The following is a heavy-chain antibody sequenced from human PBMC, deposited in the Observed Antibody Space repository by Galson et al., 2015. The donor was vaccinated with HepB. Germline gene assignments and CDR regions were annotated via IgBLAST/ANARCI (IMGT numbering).Heavy chain of an antibody. CDR3: AGGIEMASILGDY. V-gene: IGHV3-74*01. Sequence: SLRLSCAASGFTFSNYWFHWVRQVPGKGLVWVPRIRPDGSTSISADSVKGRFTISRDNAKNTLYLQMNSLRADDTAVYFCAGGIEMASILGDYWGQGILVTVSS. CDR2: IRPDGSTS. D-gene: IGHD5-24*01. CDR1: GFTFSNYW. J-gene: IGHJ4*02.